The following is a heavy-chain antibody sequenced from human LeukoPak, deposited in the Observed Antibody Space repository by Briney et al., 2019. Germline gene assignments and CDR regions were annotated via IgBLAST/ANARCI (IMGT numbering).Heavy chain of an antibody. CDR2: IYYSGST. V-gene: IGHV4-59*01. J-gene: IGHJ5*02. CDR1: GDSISSYY. D-gene: IGHD4-17*01. Sequence: SETLSLTCTVSGDSISSYYWSWIRQPPGKGLEWIGYIYYSGSTKYNPSLKSRVTISVDTSKNQFSLKLSSVTAADTAVYYCARGGTTVTPGLLWFDPWGQGTLVTVSS. CDR3: ARGGTTVTPGLLWFDP.